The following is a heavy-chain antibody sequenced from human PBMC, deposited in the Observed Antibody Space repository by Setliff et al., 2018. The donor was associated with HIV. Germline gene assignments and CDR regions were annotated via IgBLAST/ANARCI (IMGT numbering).Heavy chain of an antibody. V-gene: IGHV4-34*01. Sequence: SETLSLTCAVYGGSFSGYYWSWIRQPPGKGLEWIGEINHSGSTNYNPSLKSRVIISVDTSKNQFSLKLSSVTAADTAVYYCTREPNDCSSGSCYYEYYFDFWGQGTLVTVSS. J-gene: IGHJ4*02. D-gene: IGHD2-15*01. CDR1: GGSFSGYY. CDR3: TREPNDCSSGSCYYEYYFDF. CDR2: INHSGST.